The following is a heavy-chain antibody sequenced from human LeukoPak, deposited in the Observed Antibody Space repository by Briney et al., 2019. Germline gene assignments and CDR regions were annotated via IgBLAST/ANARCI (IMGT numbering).Heavy chain of an antibody. J-gene: IGHJ4*02. D-gene: IGHD4-17*01. V-gene: IGHV4-31*11. CDR3: AAGETTVTNYYFDY. Sequence: SETLSLTCAVSGGSISSGDYYWPWIRQHPGKGLEWIGYIYNTGGTYYNPSLTARLSISLDTSKNHFSLRLTSVTAADTAVYYCAAGETTVTNYYFDYWGQGTLVTVSS. CDR1: GGSISSGDYY. CDR2: IYNTGGT.